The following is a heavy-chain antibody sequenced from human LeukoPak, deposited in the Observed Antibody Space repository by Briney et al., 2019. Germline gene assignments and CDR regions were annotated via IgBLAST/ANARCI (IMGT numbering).Heavy chain of an antibody. CDR1: GYTFTSYG. V-gene: IGHV1-18*01. CDR2: ISAYNGNT. J-gene: IGHJ3*02. CDR3: ARGFTHRMYYPAGGDAFDI. Sequence: ASVKVSCKASGYTFTSYGISWVRQAPGQGLEWMGWISAYNGNTNYAQKLQGRVTMTTDTSTSTAYMELRSLRSDDTAVYYCARGFTHRMYYPAGGDAFDIWGQGTMVTVSS. D-gene: IGHD3-10*01.